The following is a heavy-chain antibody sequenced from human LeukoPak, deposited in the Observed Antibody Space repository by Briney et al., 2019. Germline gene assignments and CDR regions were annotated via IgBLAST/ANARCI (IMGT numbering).Heavy chain of an antibody. CDR3: ARGSHTTSGEGFDC. V-gene: IGHV4-59*01. CDR2: IYYSGST. D-gene: IGHD2-2*01. CDR1: GGSISSYY. Sequence: SETLSLTCTVSGGSISSYYWSWIRQPPGKGLEWIGYIYYSGSTNYNPSLESRVTISVDTSKNQFSLKLSSVTAADTAVYYCARGSHTTSGEGFDCWGQGTLVTVSS. J-gene: IGHJ4*02.